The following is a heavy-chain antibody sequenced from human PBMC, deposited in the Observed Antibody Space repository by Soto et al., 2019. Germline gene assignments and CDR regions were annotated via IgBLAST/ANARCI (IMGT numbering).Heavy chain of an antibody. D-gene: IGHD4-17*01. CDR2: ISSSGSAI. V-gene: IGHV3-48*02. CDR1: GFTLLTYS. J-gene: IGHJ4*02. CDR3: ARGAGYGEYAGY. Sequence: EVQLVESGGALVQPGGSLRLSCAASGFTLLTYSMNWVRQAPGKGLEWVAYISSSGSAIYYADSVKGRFTISRDTANNSVYLQMNSLRDEDTAVYYCARGAGYGEYAGYWGQGTLVIVSS.